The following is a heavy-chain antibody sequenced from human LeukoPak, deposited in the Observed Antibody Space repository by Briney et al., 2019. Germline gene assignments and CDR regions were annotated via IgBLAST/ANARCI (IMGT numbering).Heavy chain of an antibody. CDR2: INPNTGGT. V-gene: IGHV1-2*06. J-gene: IGHJ4*02. CDR3: AKETALDGDYSFDY. CDR1: GYTFTGPY. D-gene: IGHD4-17*01. Sequence: ASVKVSCKASGYTFTGPYMQWVRQAPGQGLEWMGRINPNTGGTNYAQKFQGRVTMTRDTSISTAYMELSRLRSDDTAVYYCAKETALDGDYSFDYWGQGTLVTVSS.